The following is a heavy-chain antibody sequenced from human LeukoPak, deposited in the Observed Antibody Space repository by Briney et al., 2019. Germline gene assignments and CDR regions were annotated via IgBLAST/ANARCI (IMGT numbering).Heavy chain of an antibody. CDR1: GFTFSDYY. J-gene: IGHJ4*02. CDR2: ISSSGSTI. Sequence: GGSLRLSCAASGFTFSDYYMSWIRQAPGKGLEWVSYISSSGSTIYYADSVEGRFTIFRDNAKNSQYLQMNSLRVEDTALYYCARAQTYGDSRLLLDYWGQGTLVTVSS. D-gene: IGHD4-17*01. V-gene: IGHV3-11*01. CDR3: ARAQTYGDSRLLLDY.